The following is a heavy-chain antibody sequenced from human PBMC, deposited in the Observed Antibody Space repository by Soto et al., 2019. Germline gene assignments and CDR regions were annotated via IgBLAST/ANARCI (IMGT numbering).Heavy chain of an antibody. V-gene: IGHV3-48*02. Sequence: GGSLSLSCAASGFTFSSYSMNWVRQAPGKGLEWVSYISSSSSTKYYADSVKGRFTISRDNAKNSLYLQMNSLRDEDTAVYYCARDPQLGATGFDYWGQGTLVTVSS. J-gene: IGHJ4*02. CDR1: GFTFSSYS. CDR3: ARDPQLGATGFDY. CDR2: ISSSSSTK. D-gene: IGHD1-26*01.